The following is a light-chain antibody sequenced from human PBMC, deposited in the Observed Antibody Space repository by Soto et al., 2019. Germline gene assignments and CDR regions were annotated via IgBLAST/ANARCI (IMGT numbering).Light chain of an antibody. CDR1: QSISSS. Sequence: EIVIRNAPASLSVSHGESATLSCRASQSISSSKLAWYQQNPGQAPRLLMYGASNRATGIPARFSGSGSGTEFTLTISSLQSEDFAVYYCHQRQSWPRTFAQGSKVDIK. J-gene: IGKJ1*01. V-gene: IGKV3-15*01. CDR3: HQRQSWPRT. CDR2: GAS.